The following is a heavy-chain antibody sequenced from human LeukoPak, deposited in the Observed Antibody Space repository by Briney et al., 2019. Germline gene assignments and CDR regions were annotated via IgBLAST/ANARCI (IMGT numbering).Heavy chain of an antibody. V-gene: IGHV1-8*01. CDR3: ARGRLSTI. Sequence: ASVKVSCKASGYPFSIYDVNWVRQAAGQGLAWLGWMNPNGIAAGYSQKFQDRVTLTMDTSTSTAYLELSSLRSEDTAVYYCARGRLSTIWGQGTLVTVSS. CDR2: MNPNGIAA. J-gene: IGHJ4*02. D-gene: IGHD2-2*01. CDR1: GYPFSIYD.